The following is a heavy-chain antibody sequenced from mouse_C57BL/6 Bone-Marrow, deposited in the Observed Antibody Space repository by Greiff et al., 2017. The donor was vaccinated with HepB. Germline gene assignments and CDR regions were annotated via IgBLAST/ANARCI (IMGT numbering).Heavy chain of an antibody. J-gene: IGHJ3*01. D-gene: IGHD2-12*01. Sequence: EVQLQQSGPELVKPGASVKMSCKASGYTFTDYNMHWVKQSHGKSLEWIGYINPNNGGTSYNQKFKGKATLTVNKSSGTAYMELRSLTSEDSAVYYCARPYYSPWFAYWGQGTLVTVSA. CDR3: ARPYYSPWFAY. CDR1: GYTFTDYN. CDR2: INPNNGGT. V-gene: IGHV1-22*01.